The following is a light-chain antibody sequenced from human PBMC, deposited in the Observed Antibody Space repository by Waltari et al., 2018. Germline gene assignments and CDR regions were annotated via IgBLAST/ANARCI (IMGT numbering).Light chain of an antibody. CDR3: QHYHNWAPVT. CDR2: GAS. Sequence: EIVMTQSPATLSVSPGERATPSCRASQSVSSNVAWYQQKRGQAPRLLIHGASTRATGIPARISGSGSGTEFTLTISSLQSEDFAVYYCQHYHNWAPVTFGQGTKLEI. J-gene: IGKJ2*01. CDR1: QSVSSN. V-gene: IGKV3-15*01.